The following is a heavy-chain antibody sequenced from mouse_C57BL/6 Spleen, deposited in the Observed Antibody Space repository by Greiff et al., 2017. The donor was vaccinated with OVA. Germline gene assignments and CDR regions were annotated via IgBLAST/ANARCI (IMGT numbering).Heavy chain of an antibody. CDR3: ARGRNWVAY. V-gene: IGHV1-69*01. Sequence: QVQLQQPGAELVMPGASVKLSCKASGYTFTSYWMHWVKQRPGQGLEWIGEIDPSDSYTNYNQKFKGQSTFTVDKSSSTASMQLSRLTPEDSADYDCARGRNWVAYWGQGTLVTVSA. CDR2: IDPSDSYT. CDR1: GYTFTSYW. J-gene: IGHJ3*01.